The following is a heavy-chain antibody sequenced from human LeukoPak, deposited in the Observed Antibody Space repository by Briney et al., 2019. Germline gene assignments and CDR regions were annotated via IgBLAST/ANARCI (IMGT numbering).Heavy chain of an antibody. J-gene: IGHJ4*02. D-gene: IGHD6-19*01. Sequence: SLRLSCTASGFTFGDYLMSWFRQAPGKGLEWIGFISGGTTEYAASVKGRFTISRDDSTSNAYLQMNSLTTEDTAVYYCSRGSGWLSVYWGQGTLVTVSS. V-gene: IGHV3-49*03. CDR1: GFTFGDYL. CDR3: SRGSGWLSVY. CDR2: ISGGTT.